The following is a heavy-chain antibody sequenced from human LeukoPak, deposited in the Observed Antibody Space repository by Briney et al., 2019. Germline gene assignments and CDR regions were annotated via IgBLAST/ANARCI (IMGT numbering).Heavy chain of an antibody. D-gene: IGHD3/OR15-3a*01. CDR2: IYHSGST. Sequence: SETLSLTCTVSGGSISSGGYYWSWIRQPPGKGLEWIGYIYHSGSTYYNPSLKSRVTISVDTSKNQFSLKLSSMTAADTAVYYCARDLPDFGNNYYYYGMDVWGQGTTVTVSS. J-gene: IGHJ6*02. CDR3: ARDLPDFGNNYYYYGMDV. CDR1: GGSISSGGYY. V-gene: IGHV4-30-2*01.